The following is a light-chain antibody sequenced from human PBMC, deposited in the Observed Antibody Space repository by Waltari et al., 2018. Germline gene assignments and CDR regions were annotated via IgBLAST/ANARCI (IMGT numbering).Light chain of an antibody. CDR1: QNIRSY. J-gene: IGKJ4*01. CDR3: QQCYTAPLT. V-gene: IGKV1-39*01. CDR2: GAS. Sequence: DIQLTQSPSSLSASEGDRVTITCRASQNIRSYLNWYQQSPGKAPNLLIYGASSLQSGIPSRFSGSGYGTDFTLTISSLQPEDFTTYYCQQCYTAPLTFGGGTKLEIK.